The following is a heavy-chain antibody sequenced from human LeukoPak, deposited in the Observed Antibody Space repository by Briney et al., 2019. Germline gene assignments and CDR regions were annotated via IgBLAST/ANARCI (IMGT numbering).Heavy chain of an antibody. D-gene: IGHD6-13*01. J-gene: IGHJ4*02. CDR3: ARWPIAAAPPVYYFDY. V-gene: IGHV3-21*01. CDR1: GFTFSNYN. CDR2: TSSSSSSHI. Sequence: GGSLRLSCAASGFTFSNYNMNWVRQAPGKGLEWVSSTSSSSSSHIYYADSVTGRFTISRDNAKNSLYLQMNSLRGEDTAVYYCARWPIAAAPPVYYFDYWGQGTLVTVSS.